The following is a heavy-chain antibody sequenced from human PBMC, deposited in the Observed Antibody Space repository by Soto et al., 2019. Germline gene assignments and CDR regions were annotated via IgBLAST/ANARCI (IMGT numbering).Heavy chain of an antibody. J-gene: IGHJ4*02. Sequence: PSETLSLTCTVSGGSISSYYWSWIRQPPGKGLEWIGYIYYSGSTNYNPSLKSRVTISVDTSNNQFSLKLSSATAADTAVYYCARGSGWYYYFDYWGQGTLVTVSS. CDR2: IYYSGST. V-gene: IGHV4-59*01. D-gene: IGHD6-19*01. CDR1: GGSISSYY. CDR3: ARGSGWYYYFDY.